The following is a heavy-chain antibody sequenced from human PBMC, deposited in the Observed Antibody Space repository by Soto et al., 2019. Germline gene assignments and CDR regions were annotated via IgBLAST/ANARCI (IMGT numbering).Heavy chain of an antibody. Sequence: GGSLRLSCAASGFSFSRYWMHWVRQAPGKGLVWVSRINSDGSSTNYADSVKGRFTISRDNARNTLYLQMNSLRAEDTAVYYCARTKITNFGVVNHFDLCGQGILVTVSS. V-gene: IGHV3-74*01. CDR1: GFSFSRYW. D-gene: IGHD3-3*01. CDR3: ARTKITNFGVVNHFDL. CDR2: INSDGSST. J-gene: IGHJ4*02.